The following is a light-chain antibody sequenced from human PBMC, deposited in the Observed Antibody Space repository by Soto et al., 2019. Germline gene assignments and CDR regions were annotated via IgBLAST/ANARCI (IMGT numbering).Light chain of an antibody. CDR3: QQTLSFPPT. CDR2: TGS. J-gene: IGKJ1*01. V-gene: IGKV1-12*01. Sequence: DIQMTQSPSSVSASVGDRVTITCRASQAIDSWLAWYHQKPGEAPKLLIFTGSLLHSGVPPRFSGSGSGTAFALTISSLQPEDFTTYFCQQTLSFPPTFSQVTKVDIK. CDR1: QAIDSW.